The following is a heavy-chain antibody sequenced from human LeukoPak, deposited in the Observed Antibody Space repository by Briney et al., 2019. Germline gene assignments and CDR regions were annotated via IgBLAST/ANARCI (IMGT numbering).Heavy chain of an antibody. D-gene: IGHD3-10*01. V-gene: IGHV1-24*01. CDR2: FDPEDGET. CDR3: ATMVRGVSNWFDP. J-gene: IGHJ5*02. CDR1: GYTLTELS. Sequence: ASVKVSCKVTGYTLTELSMHWVRQAPGKGLEWMGGFDPEDGETIYAQKFQGRVTMTEDSSTDTAYMELSSLRSEDTAVYYCATMVRGVSNWFDPWGQETLVTVSS.